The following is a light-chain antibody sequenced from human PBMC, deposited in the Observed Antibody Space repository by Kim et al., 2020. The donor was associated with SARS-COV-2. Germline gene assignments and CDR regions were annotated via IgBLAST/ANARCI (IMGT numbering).Light chain of an antibody. Sequence: VAPGKTARITCGGNNIGSKRVHWYQQKPGQAPVLVIYYDSDRPSGIPERFSGSNSGNTATLTISRVEAGDEADYYCQVWDSSSDWVFGGGTKLTVL. CDR2: YDS. J-gene: IGLJ3*02. V-gene: IGLV3-21*04. CDR3: QVWDSSSDWV. CDR1: NIGSKR.